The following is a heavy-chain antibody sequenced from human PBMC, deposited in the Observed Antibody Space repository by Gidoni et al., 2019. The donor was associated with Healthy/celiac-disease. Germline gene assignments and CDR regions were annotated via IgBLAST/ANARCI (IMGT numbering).Heavy chain of an antibody. Sequence: QVQLQESGPGLVKPSETLSLTCTVSGGSISSYYWSWIRQPPGKGLEWIGYIYYSGSTNYNPSLKSRVTISVETSKNQFSLKLSSVTAADTAVYYCARGGYYYYYGMDVWGQGTTVTVSS. CDR3: ARGGYYYYYGMDV. V-gene: IGHV4-59*01. CDR2: IYYSGST. J-gene: IGHJ6*02. CDR1: GGSISSYY.